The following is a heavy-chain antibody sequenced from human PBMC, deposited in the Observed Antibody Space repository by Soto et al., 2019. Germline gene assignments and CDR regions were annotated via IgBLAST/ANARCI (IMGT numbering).Heavy chain of an antibody. J-gene: IGHJ4*02. V-gene: IGHV4-34*01. CDR2: INHSGST. D-gene: IGHD1-1*01. Sequence: SETLSLTCAVYGGSFSGYYWSWIRQPPGKGLEWIGEINHSGSTNYNPSLKSRVTISVDTSKNQFSLKLSSVTAADTAVYYCARSSVRGRNVDLYYFDYWGQGTLVTVSS. CDR1: GGSFSGYY. CDR3: ARSSVRGRNVDLYYFDY.